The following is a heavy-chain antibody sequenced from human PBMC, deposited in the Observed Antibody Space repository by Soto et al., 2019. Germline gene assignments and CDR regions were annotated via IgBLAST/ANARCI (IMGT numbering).Heavy chain of an antibody. CDR1: GYTFTSYG. J-gene: IGHJ2*01. CDR2: ISAYNGNT. CDR3: ARTKYGDYVYWYFDL. D-gene: IGHD4-17*01. Sequence: QVQLVQSGAEVKKPGASVKVSCKASGYTFTSYGISWVRQAPGQGLEWMGWISAYNGNTNYAQKLQGRVTMTTDTSTSTAYMELRSLRSDDTAVYSCARTKYGDYVYWYFDLWGRGTLVTVSS. V-gene: IGHV1-18*01.